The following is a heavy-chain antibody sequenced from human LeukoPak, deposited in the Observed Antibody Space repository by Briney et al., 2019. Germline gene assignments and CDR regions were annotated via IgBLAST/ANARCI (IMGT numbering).Heavy chain of an antibody. CDR1: GGSTSSSSFY. CDR3: ARPRAYYYDSSGYYNFDF. Sequence: PSETLSLTCTVSGGSTSSSSFYWGWIRQPPGKGLECIGRISYSGRTYYNPSLQSRVTISVDTSKNQFSLRLSSVTAADTAVYYCARPRAYYYDSSGYYNFDFWGQGTLVTVSS. CDR2: ISYSGRT. D-gene: IGHD3-22*01. J-gene: IGHJ4*02. V-gene: IGHV4-39*01.